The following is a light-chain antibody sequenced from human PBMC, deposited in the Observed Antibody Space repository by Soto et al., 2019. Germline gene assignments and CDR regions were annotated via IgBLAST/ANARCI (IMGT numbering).Light chain of an antibody. CDR1: QSISSW. J-gene: IGKJ1*01. Sequence: DVQMTQSPSTVSASVGDRVTITFRASQSISSWLAWYQQKPGKAPKLLIYDASSLESGVPSRFSGSGSGTEFTLTISSLQPDDFATYYCQQYNSYWTFGQGTKV. CDR2: DAS. CDR3: QQYNSYWT. V-gene: IGKV1-5*01.